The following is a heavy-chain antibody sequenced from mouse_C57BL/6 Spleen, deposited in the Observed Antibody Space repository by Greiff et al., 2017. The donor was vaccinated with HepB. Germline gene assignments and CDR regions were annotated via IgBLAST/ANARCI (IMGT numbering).Heavy chain of an antibody. J-gene: IGHJ2*01. CDR2: IYPGDGDT. CDR3: ARGTAQATWYFDY. D-gene: IGHD3-2*02. V-gene: IGHV1-82*01. Sequence: VMLVESGPELVKPGASVKISCKASGYAFSSSWMNWVKQRPGKGLEWIGRIYPGDGDTNYNGKFKGKATLTADKSSSTAYMQLSSLTSEDSAVYFCARGTAQATWYFDYWGQGTTLTVSS. CDR1: GYAFSSSW.